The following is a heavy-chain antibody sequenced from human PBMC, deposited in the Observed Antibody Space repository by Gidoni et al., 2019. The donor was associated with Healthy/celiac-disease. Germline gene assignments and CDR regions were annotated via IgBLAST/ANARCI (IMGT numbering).Heavy chain of an antibody. Sequence: QVQLVQSGAEVTKPGSSVKVSCKASGGTFSSYAISWVRQAPGQGLEWMGGIIPIFGTANYAQKFQGRVTSTADESTSTAYMELSSLRSEDTAVYYCARVHQEDIVATILGYWGQGTLVTVSS. CDR1: GGTFSSYA. CDR2: IIPIFGTA. CDR3: ARVHQEDIVATILGY. D-gene: IGHD5-12*01. V-gene: IGHV1-69*01. J-gene: IGHJ4*02.